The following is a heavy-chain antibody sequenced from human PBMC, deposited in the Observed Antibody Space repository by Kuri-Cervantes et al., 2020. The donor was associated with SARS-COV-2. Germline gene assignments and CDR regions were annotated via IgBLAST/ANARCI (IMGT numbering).Heavy chain of an antibody. CDR1: GFTFSSYE. V-gene: IGHV3-48*03. J-gene: IGHJ3*02. CDR2: ISSSGSTI. CDR3: AIIGTLYNFDAFDI. Sequence: GESLKISCAASGFTFSSYEMNWVRQAPGKGLEWVSYISSSGSTIYYADSVKGRFTISRDNAKNSLYLQMNSLRAEDTAVYYCAIIGTLYNFDAFDIRGQGTMVTVSS. D-gene: IGHD1-1*01.